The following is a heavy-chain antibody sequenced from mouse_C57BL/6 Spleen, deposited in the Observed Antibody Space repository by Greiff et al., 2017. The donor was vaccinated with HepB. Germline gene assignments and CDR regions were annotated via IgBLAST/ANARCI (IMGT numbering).Heavy chain of an antibody. CDR3: ARGSSIYYYGSSYDFDV. CDR2: INYDGSST. J-gene: IGHJ1*03. D-gene: IGHD1-1*01. V-gene: IGHV5-16*01. CDR1: GFTFSDYY. Sequence: EVKLMESEGGLVQPGRSMKLSCTASGFTFSDYYMAWVRQVPEKGLEWVANINYDGSSTYYLDSLKSRFIISRDNAKNILYLQMSSLKSEDTATYYCARGSSIYYYGSSYDFDVWGTGTTVTVSS.